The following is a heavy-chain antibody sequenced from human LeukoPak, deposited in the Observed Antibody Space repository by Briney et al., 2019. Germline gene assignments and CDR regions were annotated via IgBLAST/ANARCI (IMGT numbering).Heavy chain of an antibody. D-gene: IGHD2-21*01. V-gene: IGHV3-11*01. J-gene: IGHJ4*02. CDR2: ISSDGSAI. CDR3: AISRGYSLSFDY. CDR1: GFTFTDYY. Sequence: GGSLRLSCAASGFTFTDYYLSWIRQAPGKGLDWLSYISSDGSAISYADSVRGRFTISRDNAKNSLFLQMSSLRAEDTAMYYCAISRGYSLSFDYWGQGILVTVSS.